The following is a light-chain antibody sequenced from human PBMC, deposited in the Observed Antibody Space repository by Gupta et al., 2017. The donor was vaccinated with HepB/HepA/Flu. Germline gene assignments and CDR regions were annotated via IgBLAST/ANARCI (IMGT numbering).Light chain of an antibody. CDR3: QAWDSSTAKAV. J-gene: IGLJ2*01. CDR2: QDN. CDR1: KLGDNY. V-gene: IGLV3-1*01. Sequence: SYELTQPPSVSVSPGQTASITCSGDKLGDNYACWYQQKPGQSPVLVIYQDNKRPSGIPERFSGSNSGNTATLTISGTQAMDEADYYCQAWDSSTAKAVFGGGTKLTVL.